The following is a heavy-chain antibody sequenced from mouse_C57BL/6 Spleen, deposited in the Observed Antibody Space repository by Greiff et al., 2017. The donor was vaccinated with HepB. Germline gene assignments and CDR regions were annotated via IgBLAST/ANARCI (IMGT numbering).Heavy chain of an antibody. CDR2: INPNNGGT. D-gene: IGHD2-3*01. Sequence: VQLQQSGPELVKPGASVKISCKASGYTFTDYYMNWVKQSHGKSLEWIGDINPNNGGTSYNQKFKGKATLTVDKSSSTAYMELRSLTSEDSAVYYCARRNGYYYFDYWGQGTTLTVSS. CDR3: ARRNGYYYFDY. J-gene: IGHJ2*01. V-gene: IGHV1-26*01. CDR1: GYTFTDYY.